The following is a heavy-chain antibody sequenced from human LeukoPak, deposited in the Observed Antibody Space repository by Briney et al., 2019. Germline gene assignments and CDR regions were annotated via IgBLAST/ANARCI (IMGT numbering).Heavy chain of an antibody. Sequence: SETLSLTCAVYGGSFSGYYWSWVPQPPGKGLEWIGEINHSGSTNYNPSLKSRVTISVDTSKNQFSLKLSSVTAADTAVYYCARGANFYYYGMDVWGQGTTVTVSS. J-gene: IGHJ6*02. CDR3: ARGANFYYYGMDV. D-gene: IGHD2-15*01. CDR1: GGSFSGYY. CDR2: INHSGST. V-gene: IGHV4-34*01.